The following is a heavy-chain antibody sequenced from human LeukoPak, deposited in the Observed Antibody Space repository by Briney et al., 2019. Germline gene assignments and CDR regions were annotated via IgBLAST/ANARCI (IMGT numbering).Heavy chain of an antibody. CDR2: IRKKTNSYTT. CDR3: SRDGSGRTWSGFDI. J-gene: IGHJ3*02. CDR1: GFTFSDYI. V-gene: IGHV3-72*01. D-gene: IGHD1-1*01. Sequence: GGSLRLSCAASGFTFSDYIMDWVRQAPGKGLEGVGRIRKKTNSYTTEYAASVKGRFTISRDDSKNSLYLQMNSLKTEDTAVYYCSRDGSGRTWSGFDIWGQGTMVTVSS.